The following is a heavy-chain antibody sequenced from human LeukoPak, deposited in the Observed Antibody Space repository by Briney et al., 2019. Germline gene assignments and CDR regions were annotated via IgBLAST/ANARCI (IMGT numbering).Heavy chain of an antibody. Sequence: ASVKVSCKASGYTFTSFHMHWVRQAPGQGLEWMGIINPSGGSTSYAQKFQGRVTMTRDTSTRVYMELSSLRSEDTAVYYCASTRAASFDYWGQGTLVTVSS. CDR3: ASTRAASFDY. CDR2: INPSGGST. CDR1: GYTFTSFH. D-gene: IGHD2-15*01. J-gene: IGHJ4*02. V-gene: IGHV1-46*01.